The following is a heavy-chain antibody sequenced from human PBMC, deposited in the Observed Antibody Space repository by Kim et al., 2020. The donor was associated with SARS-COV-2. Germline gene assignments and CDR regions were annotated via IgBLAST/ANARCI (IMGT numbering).Heavy chain of an antibody. CDR1: GYSFTSYW. Sequence: GESLKISCKGSGYSFTSYWIGWVRQMPGKGLEWMGIIYPGDSNTRYSPSFQGQVTISADKSINTAYLQWNSLRASDTAMYYCARIVYCGGDCYRNFDYWGQGTLVPVSS. CDR2: IYPGDSNT. D-gene: IGHD2-21*02. J-gene: IGHJ4*02. CDR3: ARIVYCGGDCYRNFDY. V-gene: IGHV5-51*01.